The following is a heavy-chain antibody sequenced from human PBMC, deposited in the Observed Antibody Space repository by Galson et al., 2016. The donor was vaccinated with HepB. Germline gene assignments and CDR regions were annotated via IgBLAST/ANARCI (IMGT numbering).Heavy chain of an antibody. J-gene: IGHJ4*02. CDR3: AKDYPTGDNYDPSGAYFAN. V-gene: IGHV3-23*01. D-gene: IGHD3-22*01. CDR2: ISGSGGIT. Sequence: SLRLSCAASGFTFRSYAMSWVRQAPGKGLEWVSSISGSGGITFYGDSVKGRFTISRDNSRTTLYLQMSGLRVDDTAVYYCAKDYPTGDNYDPSGAYFANWGQGTLVTVSS. CDR1: GFTFRSYA.